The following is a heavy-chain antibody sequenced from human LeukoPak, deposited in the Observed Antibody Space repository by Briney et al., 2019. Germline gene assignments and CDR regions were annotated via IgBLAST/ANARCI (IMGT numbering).Heavy chain of an antibody. CDR2: IYYSGST. V-gene: IGHV4-31*03. Sequence: NPSQTLSLTCTVSGGSISSGGYYWSWIRQHPGKGLEWIGYIYYSGSTYYNPSLKSRVTISVDTSKNQFSLKLSSVTAADTAVYYCARVGNRQLVPGTVRYNWFDPWGQGTLVTVSS. J-gene: IGHJ5*02. CDR1: GGSISSGGYY. CDR3: ARVGNRQLVPGTVRYNWFDP. D-gene: IGHD6-6*01.